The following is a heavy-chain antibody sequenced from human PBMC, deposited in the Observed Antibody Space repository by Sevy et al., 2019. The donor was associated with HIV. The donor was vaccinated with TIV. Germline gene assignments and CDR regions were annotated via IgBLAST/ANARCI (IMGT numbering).Heavy chain of an antibody. CDR1: GFTFNIYS. Sequence: GGSLRLSCAASGFTFNIYSMNWVRQAPGKGLEWVSSISGSSSYIFYADSVKGRFIISRDNAKNSLYLQMNSLRAEDTAVYYCARGRGDPRADCFDYWGQGTLVTISS. CDR3: ARGRGDPRADCFDY. D-gene: IGHD2-21*02. V-gene: IGHV3-21*01. CDR2: ISGSSSYI. J-gene: IGHJ4*02.